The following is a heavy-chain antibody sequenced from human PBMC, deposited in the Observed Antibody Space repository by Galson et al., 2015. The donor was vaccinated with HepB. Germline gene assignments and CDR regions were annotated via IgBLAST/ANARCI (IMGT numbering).Heavy chain of an antibody. CDR1: GFTFSSYA. J-gene: IGHJ3*02. CDR2: ISYDGSNK. CDR3: ARGDAYYYGSGKGSAFDI. D-gene: IGHD3-10*01. V-gene: IGHV3-30*04. Sequence: SLRLSCAASGFTFSSYAMHWVRQAPGKGLEWVAVISYDGSNKYYADSVKGRFTISRDNSKNTLYLQMNSLRAEDTAVYYCARGDAYYYGSGKGSAFDIWGQGTMVTVSS.